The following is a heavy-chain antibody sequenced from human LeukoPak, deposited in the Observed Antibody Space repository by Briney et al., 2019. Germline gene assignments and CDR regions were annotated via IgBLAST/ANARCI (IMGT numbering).Heavy chain of an antibody. J-gene: IGHJ4*02. D-gene: IGHD3-3*01. CDR2: IYYSGST. Sequence: PSEILSLTCTVSGGSISSSSYYWGWIRQPPGKGLEWIGSIYYSGSTYYNPSLKSRVTISVDTSKNQFSLKLSSVTAADTAVYYCAREGGYDFWSGYPRWGQGTLVTVSS. CDR3: AREGGYDFWSGYPR. CDR1: GGSISSSSYY. V-gene: IGHV4-39*07.